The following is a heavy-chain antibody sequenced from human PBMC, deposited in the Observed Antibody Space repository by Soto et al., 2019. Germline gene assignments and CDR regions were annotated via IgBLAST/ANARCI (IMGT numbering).Heavy chain of an antibody. CDR2: IYSGGSI. CDR1: GFTVSTKY. D-gene: IGHD3-16*01. J-gene: IGHJ4*02. Sequence: PGGSLRLSCAASGFTVSTKYMSWVRQAPGKGLEWVSVIYSGGSIFYADSVRGRFTISRDNAKNSLFLQMNNLRAEDTAVYYCARNSTFDHMAVLFDYWGQGALVTVSS. CDR3: ARNSTFDHMAVLFDY. V-gene: IGHV3-66*01.